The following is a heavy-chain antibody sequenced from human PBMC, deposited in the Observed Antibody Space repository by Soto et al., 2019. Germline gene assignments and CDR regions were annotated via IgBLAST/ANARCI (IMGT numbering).Heavy chain of an antibody. CDR2: IIPVFATT. D-gene: IGHD3-10*02. J-gene: IGHJ1*01. CDR1: GGTFSGTA. CDR3: VRATHNNMFKFFH. V-gene: IGHV1-69*01. Sequence: QVQLVQSGPEMKKPGASVKVSCKISGGTFSGTAINWVRQAPGQGHEWVGGIIPVFATTHYPQKFQGRVTITADDSTNTVYLELNRLRSDDTAVYHCVRATHNNMFKFFHWGQGTRVTVSS.